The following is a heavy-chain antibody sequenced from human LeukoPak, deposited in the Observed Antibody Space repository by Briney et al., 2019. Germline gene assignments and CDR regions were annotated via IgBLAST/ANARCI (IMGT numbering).Heavy chain of an antibody. J-gene: IGHJ4*02. CDR1: GFTFSSYA. CDR3: EKDTVEYDFRSGTYEVDY. V-gene: IGHV3-23*01. D-gene: IGHD3-3*01. Sequence: PGGSLRLSCAASGFTFSSYAMSWVRQAPGKGLEWVSAISGSGGSTYYADSVKGRFTISRDNSKNTLYLQMNSLRAEDTAVYYCEKDTVEYDFRSGTYEVDYWGERTLVSASS. CDR2: ISGSGGST.